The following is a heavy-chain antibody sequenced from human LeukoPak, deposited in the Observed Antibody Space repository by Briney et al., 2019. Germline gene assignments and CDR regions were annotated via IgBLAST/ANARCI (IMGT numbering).Heavy chain of an antibody. J-gene: IGHJ3*02. Sequence: PGGSLRLSCAASGFTFSSYAMSWVRQAPGKGLEWVSAISGSGGSTYYADSVKGRFTISRDNSKNTLYLQMNSLRAEDTAVYYCAKSIRFLEWLFPNDAFDIWGQGTMVTVSS. CDR2: ISGSGGST. CDR1: GFTFSSYA. D-gene: IGHD3-3*01. V-gene: IGHV3-23*01. CDR3: AKSIRFLEWLFPNDAFDI.